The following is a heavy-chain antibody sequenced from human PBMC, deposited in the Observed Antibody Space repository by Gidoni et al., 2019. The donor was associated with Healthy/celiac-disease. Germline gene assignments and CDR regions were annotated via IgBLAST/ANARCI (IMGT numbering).Heavy chain of an antibody. CDR2: ISYDGSNK. D-gene: IGHD3-10*01. CDR1: GFTFSSYA. J-gene: IGHJ4*02. V-gene: IGHV3-30*04. CDR3: ARDWGFGELFY. Sequence: QVQLVESGGGVVQPGRSLRLSCAASGFTFSSYAMHWVRQAPGKGLEWVAVISYDGSNKYYADSVKGRFTISRDNSKNTLYLQMNSLGAEDTAVYYCARDWGFGELFYWGQGTLVTVSS.